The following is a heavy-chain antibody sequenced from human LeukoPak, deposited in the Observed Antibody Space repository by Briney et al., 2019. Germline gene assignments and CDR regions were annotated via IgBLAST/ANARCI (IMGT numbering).Heavy chain of an antibody. CDR1: GFTFSSYN. D-gene: IGHD6-13*01. V-gene: IGHV3-21*01. Sequence: GGSLRLSCAASGFTFSSYNMNWVRQAPGKGLEWVSSISTSTTYKYYADSVKGRFTISRDNAKKLLYLQMNSLRAEDTAVYYCARGRSWYGGVWFDPWGQGTLVTVSS. J-gene: IGHJ5*02. CDR3: ARGRSWYGGVWFDP. CDR2: ISTSTTYK.